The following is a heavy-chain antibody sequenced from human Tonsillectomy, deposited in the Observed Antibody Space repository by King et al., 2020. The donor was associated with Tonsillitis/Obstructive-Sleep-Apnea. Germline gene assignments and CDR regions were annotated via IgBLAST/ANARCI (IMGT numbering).Heavy chain of an antibody. J-gene: IGHJ4*02. D-gene: IGHD6-13*01. CDR2: IYYGGRS. Sequence: QLQESGPGLVKPSETLSLTCTVSGGSISDYYWTWIRQSPGTGLEWIGYIYYGGRSSFNPSLKGRVSISVDSSKNQISLKVTSMTAADTAMYYWARGSSAAAAGLDHWGQGTRVTVSS. CDR3: ARGSSAAAAGLDH. CDR1: GGSISDYY. V-gene: IGHV4-59*01.